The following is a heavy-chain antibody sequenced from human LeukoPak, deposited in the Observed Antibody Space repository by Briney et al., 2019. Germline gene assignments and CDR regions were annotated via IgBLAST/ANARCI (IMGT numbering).Heavy chain of an antibody. J-gene: IGHJ4*02. V-gene: IGHV6-1*01. CDR2: TYYRSKWYN. CDR1: GDSVSSNGAA. D-gene: IGHD6-19*01. Sequence: SQTLSLTCAISGDSVSSNGAAWNWIRQSPSRGLEWLGRTYYRSKWYNDYAVSVKSRITTNPDTSKNHFSLQLNSVTPEDTAVYYCARGVSSAWPFDYWGQGTLVTVSS. CDR3: ARGVSSAWPFDY.